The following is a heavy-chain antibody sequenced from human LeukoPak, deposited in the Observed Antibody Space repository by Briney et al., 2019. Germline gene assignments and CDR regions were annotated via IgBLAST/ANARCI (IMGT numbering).Heavy chain of an antibody. CDR1: GFTFSDYY. Sequence: GRSLRLSCAASGFTFSDYYMSWIRQAPGKGLEWVSYISSSGSTIYNADSVKGRFTISRDNAKNSLYLQMNSLRAEDTAVYYCARTSGDSSDPYFDYWGQGTLVTVSS. CDR3: ARTSGDSSDPYFDY. J-gene: IGHJ4*02. V-gene: IGHV3-11*01. CDR2: ISSSGSTI. D-gene: IGHD6-25*01.